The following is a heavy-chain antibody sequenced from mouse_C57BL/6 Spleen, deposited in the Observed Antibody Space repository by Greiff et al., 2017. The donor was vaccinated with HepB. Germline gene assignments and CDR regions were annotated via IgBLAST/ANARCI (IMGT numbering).Heavy chain of an antibody. CDR3: ARSDYYGSMDY. CDR1: GYTFTDYY. Sequence: VQRVESGAELVRPGASVKLSCKASGYTFTDYYINWVKQRPGQGLEWIARIYPGSGNTYYNEKFKGKATLTAEKSSSTAYMQLSSLTSEDSAVYFCARSDYYGSMDYWGQGTSVTVSS. V-gene: IGHV1-76*01. D-gene: IGHD1-1*01. CDR2: IYPGSGNT. J-gene: IGHJ4*01.